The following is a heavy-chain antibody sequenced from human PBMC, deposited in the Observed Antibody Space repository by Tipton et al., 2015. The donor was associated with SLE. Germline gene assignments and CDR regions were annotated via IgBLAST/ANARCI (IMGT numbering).Heavy chain of an antibody. CDR1: GGSINTYY. Sequence: TLSLTCTVSGGSINTYYWSWIRQPPGKGLEWIGYVHYSGTTNYNPSLKSRVAISADTSKNQFSLKLRSVTAADTAVYYCARHPEYSSSSYWGQGTLVTVSS. J-gene: IGHJ4*02. CDR3: ARHPEYSSSSY. D-gene: IGHD6-6*01. CDR2: VHYSGTT. V-gene: IGHV4-59*01.